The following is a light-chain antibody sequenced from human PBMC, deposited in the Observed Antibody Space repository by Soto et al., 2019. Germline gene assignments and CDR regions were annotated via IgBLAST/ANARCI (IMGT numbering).Light chain of an antibody. J-gene: IGKJ4*01. CDR1: QSVSSW. Sequence: DIQMTQSPSTLSASVGDRVTITCRASQSVSSWLAWYQQKPGKAPKLLIYDASSLESGVPSRFGGSGSGTDFTLTISCLQSEDFATYYCQQYYSYPPLTFGGGTKVDIK. CDR3: QQYYSYPPLT. CDR2: DAS. V-gene: IGKV1-5*01.